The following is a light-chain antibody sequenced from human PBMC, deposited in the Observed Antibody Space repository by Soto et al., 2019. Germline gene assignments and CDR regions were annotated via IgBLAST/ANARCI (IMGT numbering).Light chain of an antibody. Sequence: QSVLTQPPSVSATPGQKVSISCSGSSANIESHAVDWYQHFPGTAPKLVIYSNNERPSGVPGRFSGSKSGTSASLAINGLQSDDEADYYCATWDDGVQGVLFGGGTKVTVL. CDR1: SANIESHA. CDR3: ATWDDGVQGVL. V-gene: IGLV1-44*01. J-gene: IGLJ2*01. CDR2: SNN.